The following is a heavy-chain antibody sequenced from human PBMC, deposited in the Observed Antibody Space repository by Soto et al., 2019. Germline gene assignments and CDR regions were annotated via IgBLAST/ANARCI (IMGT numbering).Heavy chain of an antibody. V-gene: IGHV1-2*02. CDR1: GYTLTGYY. CDR2: INPNSGGT. Sequence: ASVNVSCKASGYTLTGYYMHWVRQAPGQGLECMGWINPNSGGTNYAQKFQGRVTMTRDTSISTAYMELSRLRSDDTAVYYCARSGLEGSSWNIFYYYYGMDVWGQGTTVTVSS. D-gene: IGHD6-13*01. J-gene: IGHJ6*02. CDR3: ARSGLEGSSWNIFYYYYGMDV.